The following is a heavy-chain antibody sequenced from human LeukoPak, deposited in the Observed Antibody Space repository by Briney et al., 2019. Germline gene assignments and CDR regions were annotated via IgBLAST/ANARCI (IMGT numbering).Heavy chain of an antibody. J-gene: IGHJ4*02. CDR1: GFTFSSYG. CDR2: ISYDGSNK. CDR3: AKEDLVAGSSSGYYYSYFDY. V-gene: IGHV3-30*18. D-gene: IGHD3-22*01. Sequence: PGGSLRLSCAASGFTFSSYGMHWVRQAPGKGLEWVAVISYDGSNKYYADSVKGRFTISRDNSKNTLYLQMNSLRAEDTAVYYCAKEDLVAGSSSGYYYSYFDYWGQGTLVTVSS.